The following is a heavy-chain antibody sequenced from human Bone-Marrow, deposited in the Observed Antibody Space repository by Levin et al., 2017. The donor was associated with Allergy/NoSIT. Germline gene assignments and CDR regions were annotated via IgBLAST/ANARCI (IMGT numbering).Heavy chain of an antibody. CDR2: ISYDGSNK. Sequence: PGESLKISCAASGFTFSSYAMNWVRQAPGKGLEWVAVISYDGSNKNYADSVKGRFTISRDNSKNTLYLQMNSLRVEDTAVYYCARDDGYNYNYFDYWGQGTLVTVSS. J-gene: IGHJ4*02. D-gene: IGHD5-24*01. CDR1: GFTFSSYA. V-gene: IGHV3-30*04. CDR3: ARDDGYNYNYFDY.